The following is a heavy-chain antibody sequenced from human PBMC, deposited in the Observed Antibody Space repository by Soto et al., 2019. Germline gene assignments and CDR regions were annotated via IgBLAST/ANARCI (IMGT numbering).Heavy chain of an antibody. CDR3: ARVHVMVVAGSTFDY. Sequence: SETLSLTCTISGDSISSGSYWGWIRQPPGEGPEWIASIYHGGTTFYNPSLKSRVSISVDSSKNQFSLSLTSVTAADTATYYCARVHVMVVAGSTFDYWGPGTLVTVSS. D-gene: IGHD6-19*01. CDR2: IYHGGTT. J-gene: IGHJ4*03. V-gene: IGHV4-38-2*02. CDR1: GDSISSGSY.